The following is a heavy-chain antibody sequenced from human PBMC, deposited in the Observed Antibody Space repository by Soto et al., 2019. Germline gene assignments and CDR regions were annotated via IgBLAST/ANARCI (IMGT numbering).Heavy chain of an antibody. CDR1: GYTFTSYG. CDR3: ARVGYGTKGVCFGHYYYYYGMDV. CDR2: ISAYNGNT. D-gene: IGHD2-8*01. V-gene: IGHV1-18*01. J-gene: IGHJ6*02. Sequence: ASVKVSCKASGYTFTSYGISWVRQAPGQGLEWMGWISAYNGNTNYAQKLQGRVTMTTDTSTSTAYRELRSLRSDDTAVYYGARVGYGTKGVCFGHYYYYYGMDVWGQGTTVTVSS.